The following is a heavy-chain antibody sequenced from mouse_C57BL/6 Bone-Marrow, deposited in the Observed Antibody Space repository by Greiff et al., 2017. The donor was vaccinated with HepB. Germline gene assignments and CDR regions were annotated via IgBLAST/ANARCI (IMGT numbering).Heavy chain of an antibody. CDR2: INPNNGGT. V-gene: IGHV1-26*01. J-gene: IGHJ2*01. CDR3: ARKGNYYGPWRYFDY. CDR1: GYTFTDYY. D-gene: IGHD1-1*01. Sequence: EVQLQQSGPELVKPGASVKISCKASGYTFTDYYMNWVKQSHGKSLEWIGDINPNNGGTSYNQKFKGKATLTVDKSSSTAYMELRSLTSEDSAVYYCARKGNYYGPWRYFDYWGQGTTLTVSS.